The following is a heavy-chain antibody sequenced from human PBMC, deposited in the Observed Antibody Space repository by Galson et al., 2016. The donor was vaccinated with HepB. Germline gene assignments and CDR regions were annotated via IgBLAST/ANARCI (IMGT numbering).Heavy chain of an antibody. Sequence: SLRISCAASEFVLSPYSMDWVRQAPRTGLEWVSYISSSTRSIYIADSAQGRFTISRDNSRSTVSLHMPSLRAEDTAVYYCARALRFVEPSTKTRLYYGMDVWGQGTTVSVSS. CDR2: ISSSTRSI. J-gene: IGHJ6*02. CDR3: ARALRFVEPSTKTRLYYGMDV. V-gene: IGHV3-21*03. CDR1: EFVLSPYS. D-gene: IGHD3-3*01.